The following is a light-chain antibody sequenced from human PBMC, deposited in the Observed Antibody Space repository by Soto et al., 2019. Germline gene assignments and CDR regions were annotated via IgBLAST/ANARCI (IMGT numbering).Light chain of an antibody. CDR1: QGISSY. V-gene: IGKV1-8*01. CDR2: AAS. Sequence: AIRMTQSPSSFSASTGDRVTITCRASQGISSYLAWYQQKPGKAPKLLIYAASTLQSGVPSRFSGSGSGTDFTLTISCLQSEDFATYYCQHYYTYPYMFGQGTKVDIK. CDR3: QHYYTYPYM. J-gene: IGKJ1*01.